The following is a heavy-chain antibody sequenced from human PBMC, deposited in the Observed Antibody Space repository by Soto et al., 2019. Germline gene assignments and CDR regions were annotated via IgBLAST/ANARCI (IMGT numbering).Heavy chain of an antibody. V-gene: IGHV4-30-4*01. CDR3: ARGSVDTAMDAFDY. J-gene: IGHJ4*02. D-gene: IGHD5-18*01. Sequence: SETLSLTCTVAGGSISSGDYYWSWIRQPPGKGLEWIGYIYYSGSTYYNPSLKSRVTISVDTSKNQFSLKLSSVTAADTAVYYCARGSVDTAMDAFDYWGQGTLVTVSS. CDR2: IYYSGST. CDR1: GGSISSGDYY.